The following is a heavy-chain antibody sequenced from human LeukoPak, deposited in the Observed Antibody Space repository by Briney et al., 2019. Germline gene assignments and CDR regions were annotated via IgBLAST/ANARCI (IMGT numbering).Heavy chain of an antibody. J-gene: IGHJ4*02. V-gene: IGHV4-34*01. CDR2: INHSGST. Sequence: SETLSLTCAVYGGSFSGYYWSWIRQPPGKGLEWIGEINHSGSTNYNPSLKSRVTISVDTSKNQFSLKLSSVTAADTAVYYCARIRAAAGPRHFDYWGQGTLVTVSS. D-gene: IGHD6-13*01. CDR1: GGSFSGYY. CDR3: ARIRAAAGPRHFDY.